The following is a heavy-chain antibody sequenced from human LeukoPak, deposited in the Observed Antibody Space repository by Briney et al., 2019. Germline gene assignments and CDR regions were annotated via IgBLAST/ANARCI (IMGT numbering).Heavy chain of an antibody. CDR3: ARNRSVTTTPGFDH. D-gene: IGHD4-17*01. Sequence: PSETLSLTCAVYGYSIRGDDYWGWIRQSPGKGLEWIGSIYHRGSTHYNPSLKSRVTISVDTSKNQFSLMLNSVTAADTAVYYCARNRSVTTTPGFDHWGQGTLVTVSS. J-gene: IGHJ4*02. CDR1: GYSIRGDDY. V-gene: IGHV4-38-2*01. CDR2: IYHRGST.